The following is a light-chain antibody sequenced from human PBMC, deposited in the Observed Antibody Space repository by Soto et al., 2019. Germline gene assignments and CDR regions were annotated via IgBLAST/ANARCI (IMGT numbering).Light chain of an antibody. CDR3: QQARSFLVT. Sequence: DIQMTQSPSSLSASVGDTVGITCRSSQDVGRWLSWYQQKPGKAPKILIFATSTLQSGVPSRFSGSGSGTDFTLTITSLQSEDFATYYCQQARSFLVTFGQGTRLEIK. V-gene: IGKV1D-12*01. J-gene: IGKJ5*01. CDR2: ATS. CDR1: QDVGRW.